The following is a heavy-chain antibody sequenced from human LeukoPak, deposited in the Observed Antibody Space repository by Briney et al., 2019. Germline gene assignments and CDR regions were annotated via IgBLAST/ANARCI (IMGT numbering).Heavy chain of an antibody. Sequence: ETLSLTCAVYGESLNSYHWSWIRQPPGKGLEWIGEIYESGSTEYNPSLKSRVTISMVPSKQQFSLSLTSVTAADTAVYYCARGAWATRLGSWGLGTPVIVSS. D-gene: IGHD2-15*01. CDR3: ARGAWATRLGS. CDR1: GESLNSYH. V-gene: IGHV4-34*01. CDR2: IYESGST. J-gene: IGHJ4*02.